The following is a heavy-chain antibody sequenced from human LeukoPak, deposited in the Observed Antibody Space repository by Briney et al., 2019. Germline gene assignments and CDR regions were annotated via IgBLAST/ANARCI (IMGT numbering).Heavy chain of an antibody. Sequence: SETLSLTCAVYGGSFSGYYWSWIRQPPGKGLEWIGEINHSGSTNYNPSLKSRVTISVDTSKNQFSLKLSSGTAADTAVYYCARGHGYSSGWYIYWGQGTLVTVSS. CDR1: GGSFSGYY. CDR3: ARGHGYSSGWYIY. CDR2: INHSGST. D-gene: IGHD6-19*01. V-gene: IGHV4-34*01. J-gene: IGHJ4*02.